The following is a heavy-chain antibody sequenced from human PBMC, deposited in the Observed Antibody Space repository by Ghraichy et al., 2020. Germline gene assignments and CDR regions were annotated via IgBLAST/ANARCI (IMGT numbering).Heavy chain of an antibody. CDR2: INHSGST. V-gene: IGHV4-34*01. CDR1: GGSFSGYY. D-gene: IGHD5-18*01. CDR3: ARVKRLGYSYGYAADY. Sequence: ETLSLTCAVYGGSFSGYYWSWIRQPPGKGLEWIGEINHSGSTNYNPSLKSRVTISVDTSKNQFSLKLSSVTAADTAVYYCARVKRLGYSYGYAADYWGQGTLVTVSS. J-gene: IGHJ4*02.